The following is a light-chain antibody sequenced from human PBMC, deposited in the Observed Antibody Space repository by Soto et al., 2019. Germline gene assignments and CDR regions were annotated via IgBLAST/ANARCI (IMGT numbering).Light chain of an antibody. CDR2: GAS. CDR3: QQYNNWPQT. J-gene: IGKJ1*01. V-gene: IGKV3-15*01. CDR1: QSVSSN. Sequence: EIDSAYSSATLSFSPVERATLSCRAIQSVSSNLAWYQQKPGQAPRLLIHGASTRATGIAARLSGSGSGTEFTLTISSLQSQDFAVYYCQQYNNWPQTFGQGTKVDI.